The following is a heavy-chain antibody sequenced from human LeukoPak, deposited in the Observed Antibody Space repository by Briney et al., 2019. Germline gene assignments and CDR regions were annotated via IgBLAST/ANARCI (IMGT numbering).Heavy chain of an antibody. D-gene: IGHD1-26*01. Sequence: ASVKVSCKASGYTFTRYDINWVRQATGQGLEWMGWVNPKSGYTGYAQKFQGRVTITRDTSINTAYMELSSLTSEDTAVYYCARISSAGARYFDYWGQGTLVTVSS. CDR2: VNPKSGYT. V-gene: IGHV1-8*03. J-gene: IGHJ4*02. CDR1: GYTFTRYD. CDR3: ARISSAGARYFDY.